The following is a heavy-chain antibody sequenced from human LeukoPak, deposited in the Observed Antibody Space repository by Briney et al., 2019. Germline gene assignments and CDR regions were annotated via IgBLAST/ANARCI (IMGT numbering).Heavy chain of an antibody. CDR1: GGSMNDYY. CDR3: AGRGAYQLLDY. D-gene: IGHD2-2*01. CDR2: MYYSGST. Sequence: SETLSLTCTVSGGSMNDYYWTWIRQPPGRGLEWIGNMYYSGSTKYNPSLKSRLTISLDRSRNQFSLKLSSVTAADTAVYYCAGRGAYQLLDYWGQGTLVTVSS. V-gene: IGHV4-59*08. J-gene: IGHJ4*02.